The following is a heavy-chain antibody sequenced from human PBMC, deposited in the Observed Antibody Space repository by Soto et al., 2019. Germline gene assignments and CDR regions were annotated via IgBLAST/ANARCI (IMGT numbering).Heavy chain of an antibody. Sequence: QLQLQESGPGLVKPSETLSLTCTVSGGSISSSSYYWGWIRQPPGKGREWIGSIYYSGSTYYNPSLKNRVTISVGTSKNQFSLKLSSVTAADTAVYYCATSLDYGDYVVGYFDLWGRGTLVTVSS. CDR2: IYYSGST. D-gene: IGHD4-17*01. V-gene: IGHV4-39*01. J-gene: IGHJ2*01. CDR1: GGSISSSSYY. CDR3: ATSLDYGDYVVGYFDL.